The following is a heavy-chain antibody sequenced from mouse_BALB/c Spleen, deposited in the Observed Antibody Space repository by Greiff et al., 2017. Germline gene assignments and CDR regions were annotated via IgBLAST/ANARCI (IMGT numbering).Heavy chain of an antibody. J-gene: IGHJ1*01. Sequence: QVQLKQSGAELMKPGASVKISCKATGYTFSSYWIEWVKQRPGHGLEWIGEILPGSGSTNYNEKFKGKATFTADTSSNTAYMQLSSLTSEDSAVYYCARSDYYGSSLWYFDVWGAGTTVTVSS. CDR1: GYTFSSYW. V-gene: IGHV1-9*01. D-gene: IGHD1-1*01. CDR3: ARSDYYGSSLWYFDV. CDR2: ILPGSGST.